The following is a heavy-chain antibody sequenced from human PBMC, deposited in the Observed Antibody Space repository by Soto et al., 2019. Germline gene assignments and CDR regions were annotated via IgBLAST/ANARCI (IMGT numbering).Heavy chain of an antibody. CDR1: GFTFSTYA. CDR3: ARETYYSGELMGNLDL. V-gene: IGHV3-30-3*01. Sequence: QVQLVESGGGVVQPGGSLRLSCAASGFTFSTYAMQWVRQAPGKGLEWVAVVSSEGGTQFYADSVKGRFTISRDNSKNSLYLQMSSLTIEDAAIYYCARETYYSGELMGNLDLWGRGTLVTVSS. D-gene: IGHD3-22*01. CDR2: VSSEGGTQ. J-gene: IGHJ2*01.